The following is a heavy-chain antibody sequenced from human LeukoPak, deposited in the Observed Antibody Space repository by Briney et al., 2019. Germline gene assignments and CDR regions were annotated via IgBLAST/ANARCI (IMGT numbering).Heavy chain of an antibody. CDR2: ISSSSGHT. CDR1: GFTVSSNY. V-gene: IGHV3-11*03. CDR3: AAAAGYRFDI. Sequence: GGSLRLSCAASGFTVSSNYMTWARQAPGKGLEWVSYISSSSGHTNYADSVKGRFTISRDNAKNSLYLQMNSLRAEDTAVYYCAAAAGYRFDIWGQGTLVTVPS. J-gene: IGHJ3*02. D-gene: IGHD6-13*01.